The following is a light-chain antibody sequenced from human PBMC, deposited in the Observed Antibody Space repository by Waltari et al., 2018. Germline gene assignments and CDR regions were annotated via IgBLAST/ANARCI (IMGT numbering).Light chain of an antibody. CDR1: QSIRRN. CDR3: QQSYSSPPYT. J-gene: IGKJ2*01. Sequence: DVQMTQSPSSLSASVGDRVTITCRASQSIRRNLNWYQQKSGKAPKLLIYAASSLQSGVPSRFSGSGSGTDFTLTISSLQPEDFATYYCQQSYSSPPYTFGQGTKLEIK. CDR2: AAS. V-gene: IGKV1-39*01.